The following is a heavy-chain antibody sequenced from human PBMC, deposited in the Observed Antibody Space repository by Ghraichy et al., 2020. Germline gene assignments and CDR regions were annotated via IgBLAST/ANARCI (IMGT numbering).Heavy chain of an antibody. Sequence: SETLSLTCTVSGGSISSSSYYWGWIRQPPGKGLDWIGSINYSGSTYYNPSLKSRVTISVDTSKNQFSLKLSSVTAADTAVYYCARHGPSDDCISTSSLYNWFDPWGQGTLVTVSS. CDR3: ARHGPSDDCISTSSLYNWFDP. J-gene: IGHJ5*02. D-gene: IGHD2-2*01. CDR2: INYSGST. CDR1: GGSISSSSYY. V-gene: IGHV4-39*01.